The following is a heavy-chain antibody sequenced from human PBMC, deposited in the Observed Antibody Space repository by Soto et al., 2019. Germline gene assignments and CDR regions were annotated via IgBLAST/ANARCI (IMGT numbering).Heavy chain of an antibody. D-gene: IGHD1-26*01. CDR1: GDSISSSSNY. J-gene: IGHJ4*02. CDR2: ISYSGST. CDR3: ARHIKGSYYTYFFDY. V-gene: IGHV4-39*01. Sequence: QLLLQESGPGLVKPSETPALTCTVSGDSISSSSNYWGWIRQPPGKGLEWIGRISYSGSTYYNPSLKSRVTLSPDTSKNRFSVKLGSVTASDTAVYFCARHIKGSYYTYFFDYWGQGTMVTVSS.